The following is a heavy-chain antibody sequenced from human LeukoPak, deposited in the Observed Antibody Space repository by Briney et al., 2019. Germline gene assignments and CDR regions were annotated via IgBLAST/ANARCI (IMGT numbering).Heavy chain of an antibody. D-gene: IGHD4-17*01. J-gene: IGHJ4*02. Sequence: ASVKVSCKASGYIFTGSYMQWVRQAPGQGLEWMGRINPNTGGTNYAQKFQGRVTMTRDTSISTAYMELSRLRSDDTAVYYCAKETALDGDYSFDYWGQGTLVTVSS. CDR1: GYIFTGSY. CDR2: INPNTGGT. CDR3: AKETALDGDYSFDY. V-gene: IGHV1-2*06.